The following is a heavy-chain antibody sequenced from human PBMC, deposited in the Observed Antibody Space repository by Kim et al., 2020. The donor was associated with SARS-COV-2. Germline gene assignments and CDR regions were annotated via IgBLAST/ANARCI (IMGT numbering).Heavy chain of an antibody. Sequence: SETLSLTCNVSADSITNYYWSWIRQAAGKGLEWIGRISASGNTNYNASLKSRITLSVDTSKNQFSLKLTSVTAADTAVYYCARESGSYRLLDYWGQGTL. J-gene: IGHJ4*02. CDR1: ADSITNYY. V-gene: IGHV4-4*07. D-gene: IGHD1-26*01. CDR3: ARESGSYRLLDY. CDR2: ISASGNT.